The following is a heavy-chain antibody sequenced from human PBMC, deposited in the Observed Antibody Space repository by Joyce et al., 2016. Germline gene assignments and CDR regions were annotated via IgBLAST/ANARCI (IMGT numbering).Heavy chain of an antibody. J-gene: IGHJ4*02. CDR1: GFAFSDWW. CDR3: VRDRADQAFDY. V-gene: IGHV3-7*01. Sequence: EVQLVESGGGLVQPGGSLRLSCAASGFAFSDWWMTWVRQGPGRRLERVANIRTDGIETYYVGSVRGRFTISRDNAKTSVYLQMNSLRAEDTAVYYCVRDRADQAFDYWGQGTLVTVSS. CDR2: IRTDGIET.